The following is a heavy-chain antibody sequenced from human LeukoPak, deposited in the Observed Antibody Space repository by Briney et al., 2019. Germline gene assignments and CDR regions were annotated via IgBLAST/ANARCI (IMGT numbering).Heavy chain of an antibody. V-gene: IGHV4-59*01. D-gene: IGHD3-10*01. CDR1: GGSISSYY. CDR3: ARGSYMVRGVMGFDP. Sequence: SETLSLTCTVSGGSISSYYWSWIRQPPGKGLEWIGYIYYSGSTNYNPSLKSRVTISVDTPKNQFSLKLSSVTAADTAVYYCARGSYMVRGVMGFDPWGQGTLVTVSS. J-gene: IGHJ5*02. CDR2: IYYSGST.